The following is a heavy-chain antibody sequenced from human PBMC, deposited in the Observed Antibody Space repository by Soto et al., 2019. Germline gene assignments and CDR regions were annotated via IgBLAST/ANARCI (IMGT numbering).Heavy chain of an antibody. CDR1: GGSFSGYY. D-gene: IGHD2-15*01. V-gene: IGHV4-34*01. Sequence: SETLSLTCAVYGGSFSGYYWSWIRQPPGKGLEWIGEINHSGSTNYNPSLKSRVTTSVDTSKNQFSLKLSSVTAADTAVYYCARHKYCSGGSCYSRLYYYYYMDVWGKGTTVTVSS. CDR3: ARHKYCSGGSCYSRLYYYYYMDV. J-gene: IGHJ6*03. CDR2: INHSGST.